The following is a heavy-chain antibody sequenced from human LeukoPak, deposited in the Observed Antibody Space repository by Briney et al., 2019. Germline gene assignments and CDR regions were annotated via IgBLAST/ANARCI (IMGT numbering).Heavy chain of an antibody. V-gene: IGHV5-51*01. D-gene: IGHD4-23*01. CDR3: ARRKVQGAISRVVTVDAFDI. Sequence: GESLKISCKGSGYTFTSYWIGWVRQMPGKGLEWMGIIYPGDSDTTYSPSFQGQVTISADKSISTAYLQWSSLKASDTAMYYCARRKVQGAISRVVTVDAFDIWGQGTMVTVSS. CDR1: GYTFTSYW. CDR2: IYPGDSDT. J-gene: IGHJ3*02.